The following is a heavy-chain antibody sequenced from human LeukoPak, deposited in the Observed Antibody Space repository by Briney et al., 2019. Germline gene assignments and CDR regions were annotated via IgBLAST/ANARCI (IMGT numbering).Heavy chain of an antibody. CDR1: GFIVSSNY. J-gene: IGHJ4*02. D-gene: IGHD3-22*01. Sequence: GGSLRLSCAASGFIVSSNYMRWIRQAPGKGLGWVSVIYSGGSTYYADPVKGRFTISRDNSKNTLYLQMNSLSAEDTAVYYCARVRPPGYYDSSGYTFDYWGQGTLVTVSS. CDR3: ARVRPPGYYDSSGYTFDY. V-gene: IGHV3-66*02. CDR2: IYSGGST.